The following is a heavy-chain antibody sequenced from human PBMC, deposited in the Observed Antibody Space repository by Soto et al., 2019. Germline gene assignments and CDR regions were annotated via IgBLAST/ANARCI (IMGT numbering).Heavy chain of an antibody. CDR1: GGSISSYY. V-gene: IGHV4-59*08. Sequence: QVQLQESGPGLVKPSETLSLTCTVSGGSISSYYWSWIRQPPGKGLEWIGYIYYSGSTNYNPSLKSRVTISVDTAKNQFSLKLRSVTAADTAVYYCASSRYYSDTWGQGTLVTVSS. CDR2: IYYSGST. D-gene: IGHD3-22*01. CDR3: ASSRYYSDT. J-gene: IGHJ5*02.